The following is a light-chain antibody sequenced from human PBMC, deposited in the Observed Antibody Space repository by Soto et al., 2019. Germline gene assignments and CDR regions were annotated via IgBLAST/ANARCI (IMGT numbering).Light chain of an antibody. V-gene: IGLV2-14*01. Sequence: QSALTQPASVSGSPGQSITISCTGTSSDVGGYNYVSWYQQNPGKAPKLMIYDVSNRPSGVSNRFSDSKSGNTASLTISGLQAEDEADYYCSSYTRSSTLVFGGGTKRTVL. CDR1: SSDVGGYNY. CDR3: SSYTRSSTLV. CDR2: DVS. J-gene: IGLJ2*01.